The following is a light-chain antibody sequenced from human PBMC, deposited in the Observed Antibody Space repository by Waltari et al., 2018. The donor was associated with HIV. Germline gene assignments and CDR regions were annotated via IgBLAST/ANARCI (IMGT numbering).Light chain of an antibody. CDR1: QSVRNY. J-gene: IGKJ5*01. Sequence: ENVLTQSPATLSLSPGERATLSCRASQSVRNYLAWFQQKPGQPPRLLIYDASNRATGVPDRVSGSGSGTDFTLTISNLEPEDLAVYYCQQRSNWITFGQGTRLEIK. CDR3: QQRSNWIT. V-gene: IGKV3-11*01. CDR2: DAS.